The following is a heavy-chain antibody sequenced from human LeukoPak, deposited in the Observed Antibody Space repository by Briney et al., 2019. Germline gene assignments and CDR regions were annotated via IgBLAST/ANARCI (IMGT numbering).Heavy chain of an antibody. Sequence: SETLSLTCTVSGGSISSSSYYWGRIRQPPGKGLEWSGSIYHSGSTYYNPSLKSRVTISVDTSKNQVSLKLRSVTAADTAVYYCARGRDYDFLTGYYKRDAFDIWGQGTMVTVSS. J-gene: IGHJ3*02. D-gene: IGHD3-9*01. V-gene: IGHV4-39*07. CDR1: GGSISSSSYY. CDR3: ARGRDYDFLTGYYKRDAFDI. CDR2: IYHSGST.